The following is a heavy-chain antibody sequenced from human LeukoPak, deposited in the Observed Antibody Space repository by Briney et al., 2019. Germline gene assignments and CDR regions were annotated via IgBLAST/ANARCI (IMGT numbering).Heavy chain of an antibody. D-gene: IGHD2-15*01. V-gene: IGHV1-46*01. CDR3: ARDPILLGYYYYGTDV. CDR1: GYTFTSYY. J-gene: IGHJ6*04. CDR2: INPSGGST. Sequence: GASVKVSCKASGYTFTSYYMHWVRQAPGQGLEWMGIINPSGGSTSYAQKFQGRVTMTRDTSTSTVYMELSSLRSEDTAVYYCARDPILLGYYYYGTDVWGKGTTVTVSS.